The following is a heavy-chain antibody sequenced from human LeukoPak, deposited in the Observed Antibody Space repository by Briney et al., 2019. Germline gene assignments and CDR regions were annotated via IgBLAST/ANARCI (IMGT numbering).Heavy chain of an antibody. J-gene: IGHJ4*02. CDR2: IYYSGST. D-gene: IGHD1-1*01. V-gene: IGHV4-39*01. CDR1: GGSISSSSYY. CDR3: ARAYNWNDSNDY. Sequence: SETLSLTCTVSGGSISSSSYYWGWIRQPPGKGLEWIGSIYYSGSTYYNPSLKSRVTISVDTSKNQFSLKLSSVTAADTAVYYCARAYNWNDSNDYWGQGTLVTVSS.